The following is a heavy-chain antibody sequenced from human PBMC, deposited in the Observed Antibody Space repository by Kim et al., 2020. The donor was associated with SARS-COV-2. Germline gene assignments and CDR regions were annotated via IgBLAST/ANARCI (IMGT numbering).Heavy chain of an antibody. CDR2: IYHSGST. CDR1: GYSISSGYY. Sequence: SETLSLTCTVSGYSISSGYYWGWIRQPPGKGLEWIGSIYHSGSTYYNPSLKSRVTISVDTSKNQFSLKLSSVTAADTAVYYCAHHYGMDVWGQGTTVTVS. J-gene: IGHJ6*02. CDR3: AHHYGMDV. V-gene: IGHV4-38-2*02.